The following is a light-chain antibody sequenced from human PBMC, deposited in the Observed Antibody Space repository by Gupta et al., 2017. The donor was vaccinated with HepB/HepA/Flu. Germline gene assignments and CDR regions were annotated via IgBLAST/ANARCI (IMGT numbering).Light chain of an antibody. CDR3: QQYKSPPRT. CDR1: QSINTW. CDR2: RAS. J-gene: IGKJ1*01. V-gene: IGKV1-5*03. Sequence: DIQMAQSPSTLSASVGDGVTITCRASQSINTWLAWYQQKPGKAPKLLIYRASTLQSGVPSRFSGSGSGTEFTLTISSLQPDDFATYFCQQYKSPPRTFGQGTKAEVK.